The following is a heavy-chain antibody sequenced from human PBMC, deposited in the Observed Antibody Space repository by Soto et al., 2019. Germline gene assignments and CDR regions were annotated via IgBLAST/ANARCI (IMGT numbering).Heavy chain of an antibody. CDR1: GFTFSSYA. D-gene: IGHD6-19*01. V-gene: IGHV3-23*01. CDR3: ARDPYSSGWFYFDF. Sequence: PGGSLRLSCAASGFTFSSYAMSWVRQAPGKGLEWVSGISGNGGSAYYADSVKGRFTISRDNSKNTLHLQMDSLRAEDTAVYYCARDPYSSGWFYFDFWGQGTLVTVSS. CDR2: ISGNGGSA. J-gene: IGHJ4*02.